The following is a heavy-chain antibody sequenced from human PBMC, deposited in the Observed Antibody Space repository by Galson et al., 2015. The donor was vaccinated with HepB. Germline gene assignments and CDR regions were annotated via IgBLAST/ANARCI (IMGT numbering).Heavy chain of an antibody. CDR1: GFTFSSYG. V-gene: IGHV3-30*18. D-gene: IGHD6-13*01. CDR3: AKGEQLVPYYYYYGMDV. Sequence: SLRLSCAASGFTFSSYGMHWVRQAPGKGLEWVAVISYDGSNKYYADSVKGRFTISRDNSKNTLYLQMNSLRAEDTAVYYCAKGEQLVPYYYYYGMDVWGQGTTVTVSS. J-gene: IGHJ6*02. CDR2: ISYDGSNK.